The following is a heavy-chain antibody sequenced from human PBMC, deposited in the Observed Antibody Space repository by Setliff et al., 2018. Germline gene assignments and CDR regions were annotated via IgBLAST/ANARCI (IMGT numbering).Heavy chain of an antibody. CDR1: GYSISSGYY. CDR2: IYHSGST. Sequence: PSETLSLTCAVSGYSISSGYYWGWIRQPPGKGLEWIGGIYHSGSTYYNPSLKSRVTISVDTSKNQFSLKLSSVTAADTAVYYCARSAGYSSSWYNYYYGMDVWGQGTTVTVSS. J-gene: IGHJ6*02. CDR3: ARSAGYSSSWYNYYYGMDV. V-gene: IGHV4-38-2*01. D-gene: IGHD6-13*01.